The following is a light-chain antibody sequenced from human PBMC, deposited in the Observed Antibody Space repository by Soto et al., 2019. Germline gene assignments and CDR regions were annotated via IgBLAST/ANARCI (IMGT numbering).Light chain of an antibody. J-gene: IGKJ5*01. Sequence: EVVLTQSPVTLSLSPGERATLSCRASQSFRGLLAWYQQKPGQAPRLLIYGASIRATGIPARFSGSGSGTEFTLTISSLQSEDFAVYYCQQYNNRPPVTFGQGTRLEIK. CDR2: GAS. CDR1: QSFRGL. CDR3: QQYNNRPPVT. V-gene: IGKV3-15*01.